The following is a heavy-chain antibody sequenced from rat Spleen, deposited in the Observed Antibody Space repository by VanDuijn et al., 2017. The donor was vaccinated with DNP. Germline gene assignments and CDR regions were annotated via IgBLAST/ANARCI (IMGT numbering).Heavy chain of an antibody. Sequence: EVLLQESGPGLVKPSQSLSLTCSVTGSSITSNYWGWIRKFPGNKMEYIGHISYSGSTNYNPSLKSRFSITRDTSKNQFFLQLNSVTTEDTATYYCARWSRYFDYWGQGVMVTVSS. V-gene: IGHV3-1*01. CDR2: ISYSGST. CDR3: ARWSRYFDY. CDR1: GSSITSNY. J-gene: IGHJ2*01.